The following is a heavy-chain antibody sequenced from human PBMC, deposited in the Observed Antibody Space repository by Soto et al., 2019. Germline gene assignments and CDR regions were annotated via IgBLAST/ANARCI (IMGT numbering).Heavy chain of an antibody. Sequence: QVQLQESGPGLVKPSQTLSLTCTVSGGSISSGGYYWSWIRQHPGKGLEWIGYIYYSGSTYYNPSSKSRVTISVDTSKNQFSLKLSSVTAADTAVYYCARSGYSYGPNPLLYWGQGTLVTVSS. CDR2: IYYSGST. CDR3: ARSGYSYGPNPLLY. CDR1: GGSISSGGYY. D-gene: IGHD5-18*01. V-gene: IGHV4-31*03. J-gene: IGHJ4*02.